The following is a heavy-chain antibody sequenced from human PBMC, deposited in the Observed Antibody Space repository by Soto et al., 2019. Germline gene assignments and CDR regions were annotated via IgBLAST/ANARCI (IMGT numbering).Heavy chain of an antibody. Sequence: EVQLVESGGGLVQPGGSLRLSCAASGFTFSSYWMHWVRQAPGNGLVWVSRINSDGSSTSYADSVKGRFTISRDNAKNTLYLDMNSLRAADTAVYHGARTFYYESSGHNDAFEIWGQETIDAVCS. CDR3: ARTFYYESSGHNDAFEI. CDR2: INSDGSST. J-gene: IGHJ3*02. CDR1: GFTFSSYW. V-gene: IGHV3-74*01. D-gene: IGHD3-22*01.